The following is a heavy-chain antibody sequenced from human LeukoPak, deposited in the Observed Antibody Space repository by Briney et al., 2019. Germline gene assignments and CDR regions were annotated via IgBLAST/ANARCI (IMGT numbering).Heavy chain of an antibody. Sequence: SETLSLTCTVSGDSISSSSYYWGWIRQPPGKGLEWIGSIYTSGSTNYNPSLKSRVTMSVDTSKNQFSLKLSSVTAADTAVYYCARDLWFGELYVWGKGTTVTISS. CDR2: IYTSGST. CDR1: GDSISSSSYY. CDR3: ARDLWFGELYV. V-gene: IGHV4-39*07. D-gene: IGHD3-10*01. J-gene: IGHJ6*04.